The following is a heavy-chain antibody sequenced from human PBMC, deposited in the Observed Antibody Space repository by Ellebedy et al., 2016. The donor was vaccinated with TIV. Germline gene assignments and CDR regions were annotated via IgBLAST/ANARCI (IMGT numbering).Heavy chain of an antibody. CDR3: ARVVATITYGIYYFDY. J-gene: IGHJ4*02. CDR2: ISASGDST. D-gene: IGHD5-12*01. Sequence: GESLKISCAASGFTFSSHAMSWVRQAPGKGLEWLSGISASGDSTYYADSVKGRFTISRDNSKNTLYLQRNTLRAEDTAVYYCARVVATITYGIYYFDYWGQGTLVTVSS. CDR1: GFTFSSHA. V-gene: IGHV3-23*01.